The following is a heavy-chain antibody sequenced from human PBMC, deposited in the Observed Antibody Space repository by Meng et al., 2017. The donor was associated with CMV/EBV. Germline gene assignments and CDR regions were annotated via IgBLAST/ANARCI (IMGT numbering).Heavy chain of an antibody. Sequence: QGQLVRSGVWVKKPGSSVKVSGKASGGTFSSYAISWVRQAPGQGLEWMRGIIPIFGTANYAQKFQGRVTITADESTSTAYMELSSLRSEDTAVYYCAREGALAYFDYWGQGTLVTVSS. V-gene: IGHV1-69*12. CDR2: IIPIFGTA. CDR3: AREGALAYFDY. CDR1: GGTFSSYA. D-gene: IGHD5-12*01. J-gene: IGHJ4*02.